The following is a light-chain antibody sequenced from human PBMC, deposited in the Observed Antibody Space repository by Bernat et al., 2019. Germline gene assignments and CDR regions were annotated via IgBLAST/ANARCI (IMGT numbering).Light chain of an antibody. CDR3: QQYYSYPFA. CDR2: AAS. J-gene: IGKJ3*01. Sequence: AIRMTQSPSSFSASTGDRVTITCRASQGISSYLAWYQQKPGKAPKLLIYAASTLQSGVPSRFSGSGSGTDFTLTISCLQSEDFATYYCQQYYSYPFAFVPGTKADIK. CDR1: QGISSY. V-gene: IGKV1-8*01.